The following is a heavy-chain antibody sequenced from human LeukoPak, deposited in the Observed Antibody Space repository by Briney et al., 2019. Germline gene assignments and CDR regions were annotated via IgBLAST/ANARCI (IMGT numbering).Heavy chain of an antibody. V-gene: IGHV4-59*01. CDR3: ARGGWNKFDY. Sequence: SETLSLTCTVSGGSISSYYWSWIRQPPGKGLEWIGFIFYSGTTNYNPSLKSRVTISVDTSKNQFSLKLSSVTAADTAVYYCARGGWNKFDYWGQGTLATVSS. CDR2: IFYSGTT. J-gene: IGHJ4*02. CDR1: GGSISSYY. D-gene: IGHD3-22*01.